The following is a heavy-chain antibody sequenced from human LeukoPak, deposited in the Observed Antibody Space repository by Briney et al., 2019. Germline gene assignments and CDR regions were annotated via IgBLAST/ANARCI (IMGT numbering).Heavy chain of an antibody. CDR2: INPNSGGT. CDR3: ARDPSIVVVPAAIDY. J-gene: IGHJ4*02. Sequence: GASVKVSCKASGYTFTGYYMHWVRQAPGQGLEWMGWINPNSGGTNYAQKFQGRVTTTRDTSISTAYMELSRLRSDDTAVYYCARDPSIVVVPAAIDYWGQGTLVTVSS. D-gene: IGHD2-2*01. CDR1: GYTFTGYY. V-gene: IGHV1-2*02.